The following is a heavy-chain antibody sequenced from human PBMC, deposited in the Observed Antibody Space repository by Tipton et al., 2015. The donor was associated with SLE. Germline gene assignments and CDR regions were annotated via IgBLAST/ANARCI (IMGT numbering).Heavy chain of an antibody. V-gene: IGHV4-39*01. CDR2: IYYSGST. Sequence: LRLSCIVSGDSISSSSYYWGWIRQPPGKGLEWIGSIYYSGSTYYNPSLKSRVTISVDTSKNQFSLKLSSVTAADTAVYYCARGKQWLGYFDLWGRGTLVTVSS. J-gene: IGHJ2*01. CDR1: GDSISSSSYY. D-gene: IGHD6-19*01. CDR3: ARGKQWLGYFDL.